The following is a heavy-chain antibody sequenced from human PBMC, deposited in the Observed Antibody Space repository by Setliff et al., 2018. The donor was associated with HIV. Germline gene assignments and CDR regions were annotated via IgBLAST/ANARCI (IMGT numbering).Heavy chain of an antibody. CDR1: GYSFTSYF. D-gene: IGHD2-2*01. Sequence: ASVKVSCKAFGYSFTSYFLHWVRQAPGQGLEWLGIIDPNGGATNNAQKLQGRLNVTTDTSTSTLYMELSNLRSDDTAVYYCARAGGGATDQAFDIWGQGTMVTVSS. J-gene: IGHJ3*02. CDR2: IDPNGGAT. CDR3: ARAGGGATDQAFDI. V-gene: IGHV1-46*01.